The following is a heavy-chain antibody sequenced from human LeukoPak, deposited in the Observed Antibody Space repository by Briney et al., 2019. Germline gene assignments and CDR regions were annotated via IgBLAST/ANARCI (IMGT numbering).Heavy chain of an antibody. CDR2: ISDSGDGT. Sequence: HPGGSLRLSCAASGFTFSSYSMNWVRQAPGKGLEWVSTISDSGDGTYYADSVKGRFTISRDNSKNTLYLQMNSLRAEDTAIYYCAKSIGGRTTGFDYWGQGTLVTVSS. J-gene: IGHJ4*02. D-gene: IGHD4-17*01. CDR3: AKSIGGRTTGFDY. CDR1: GFTFSSYS. V-gene: IGHV3-23*01.